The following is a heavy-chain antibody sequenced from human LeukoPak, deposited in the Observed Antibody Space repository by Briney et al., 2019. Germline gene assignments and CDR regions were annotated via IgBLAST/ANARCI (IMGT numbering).Heavy chain of an antibody. D-gene: IGHD3-22*01. CDR2: IYYSGST. Sequence: SETLSLTCPVSGGSISSYYWSWIRQPPGKGLEWIGYIYYSGSTNYNPSLKSRVTISVDTSKNQFSLKLSSVTAADTAVYYCARPSGYQPWHAFDIWGQGTMVTVSS. CDR1: GGSISSYY. CDR3: ARPSGYQPWHAFDI. V-gene: IGHV4-59*01. J-gene: IGHJ3*02.